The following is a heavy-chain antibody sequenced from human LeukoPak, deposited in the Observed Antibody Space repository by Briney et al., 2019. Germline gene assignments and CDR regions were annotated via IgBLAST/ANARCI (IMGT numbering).Heavy chain of an antibody. Sequence: GESLKISCKGSGYSFTNYWIGWVRQMPGKGLEWMGIIYPGDSDTRYSPSFQGQVTISADKSISTAYLQWSSLKASDTAMYYCARHLRYCTNGVCYSSYFDYWGQGTLVTVPS. CDR2: IYPGDSDT. CDR1: GYSFTNYW. D-gene: IGHD2-8*01. J-gene: IGHJ4*02. CDR3: ARHLRYCTNGVCYSSYFDY. V-gene: IGHV5-51*01.